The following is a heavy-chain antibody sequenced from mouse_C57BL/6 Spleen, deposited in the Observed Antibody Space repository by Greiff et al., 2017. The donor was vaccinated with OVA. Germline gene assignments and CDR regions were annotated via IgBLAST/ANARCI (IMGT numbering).Heavy chain of an antibody. V-gene: IGHV1-55*01. CDR1: GYTFTSYW. CDR2: IYPGRGST. D-gene: IGHD2-1*01. J-gene: IGHJ4*01. Sequence: QVQLKQPGAELVKPGASVKMSCKASGYTFTSYWITWVKQRPGQGLEWIGDIYPGRGSTNYNEKFKSKATLTVDTSSSTAYMQLSSLTSEDSAVYYCATGNPYAMDYWGQGTSVTVSS. CDR3: ATGNPYAMDY.